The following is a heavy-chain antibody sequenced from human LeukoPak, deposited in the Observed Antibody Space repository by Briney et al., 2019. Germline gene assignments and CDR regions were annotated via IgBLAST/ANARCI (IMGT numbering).Heavy chain of an antibody. V-gene: IGHV1-2*02. CDR2: TNPNSGGT. D-gene: IGHD6-19*01. Sequence: GASVKVSCKASGYTFTGYYMHWVRQAPGQGLEWMGWTNPNSGGTNYAQKFQGRVTMTRDTSISTAYMELSRLRSDDTAVYYCARAGYSSGWYWFDLWGQGTLVTVSS. J-gene: IGHJ5*02. CDR3: ARAGYSSGWYWFDL. CDR1: GYTFTGYY.